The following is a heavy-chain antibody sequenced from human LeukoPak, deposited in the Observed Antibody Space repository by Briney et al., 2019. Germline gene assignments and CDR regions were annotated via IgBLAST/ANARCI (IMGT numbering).Heavy chain of an antibody. D-gene: IGHD2-21*02. J-gene: IGHJ4*02. Sequence: GGSLRLSCAVSGFTFSDAWMTWVRQSPGTGLQWVATINPHGSETYYADSLRGRFTISRDNAENSPSLQMNSLRVDDTAVYYCARGECDIWGQGTQVSVST. CDR3: ARGECDI. CDR1: GFTFSDAW. V-gene: IGHV3-7*01. CDR2: INPHGSET.